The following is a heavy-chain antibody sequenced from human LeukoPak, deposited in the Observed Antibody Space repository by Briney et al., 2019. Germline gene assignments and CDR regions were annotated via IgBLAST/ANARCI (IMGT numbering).Heavy chain of an antibody. Sequence: SETLSLTCTVSGGSISSSSNYWGWIRQPPGKGLEWIGNIYYSGSTYYNPSLKSRITISVDTSKNQFSLKLTSVTAADTAVYYCAGRGGTSYDYWGQGTLFTVSS. J-gene: IGHJ4*02. CDR1: GGSISSSSNY. CDR2: IYYSGST. CDR3: AGRGGTSYDY. V-gene: IGHV4-39*01. D-gene: IGHD2-15*01.